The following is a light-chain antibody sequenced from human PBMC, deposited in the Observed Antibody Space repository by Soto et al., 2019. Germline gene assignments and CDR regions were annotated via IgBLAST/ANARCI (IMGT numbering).Light chain of an antibody. Sequence: EIVMTQSPATLSVSPGERATLSCRASQSVSRNLAWYQQKPGQAPRLLIYGASTRAIDIPARFSGSGSGTEFTLTISSLQSEDFAVYYCQQYNNWPPIFTFGPGTKVDLK. V-gene: IGKV3-15*01. J-gene: IGKJ3*01. CDR3: QQYNNWPPIFT. CDR1: QSVSRN. CDR2: GAS.